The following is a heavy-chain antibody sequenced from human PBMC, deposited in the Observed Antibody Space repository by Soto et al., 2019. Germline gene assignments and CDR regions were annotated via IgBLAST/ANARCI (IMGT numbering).Heavy chain of an antibody. CDR2: ISTSGATR. D-gene: IGHD6-19*01. CDR3: ARFFGSGFDY. V-gene: IGHV3-48*02. CDR1: GFTFSTDS. J-gene: IGHJ4*02. Sequence: EVQLVESGGGLVQPGGSLRLSCVASGFTFSTDSMNWVRQAPGKGLEWVAHISTSGATRYYADSVKGRLTISRDNAKTSLSLQMDRLRNEDTAVYYCARFFGSGFDYWGQGTLVTVSS.